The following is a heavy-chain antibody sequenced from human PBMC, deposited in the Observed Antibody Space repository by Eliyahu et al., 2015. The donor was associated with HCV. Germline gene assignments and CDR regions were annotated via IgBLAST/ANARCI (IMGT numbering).Heavy chain of an antibody. Sequence: EVQLVESGGGLVQPGGSLRLSCXASGFSFSSYSMXWVRQAPGKGLEWVSYIYSSGSTIYYADSVKGRFTISRDKARNSLYLQMNSLRVEDTAVYYCARIAVAGANDYWGQGTLVTVSS. V-gene: IGHV3-48*01. CDR3: ARIAVAGANDY. J-gene: IGHJ4*02. CDR1: GFSFSSYS. D-gene: IGHD6-19*01. CDR2: IYSSGSTI.